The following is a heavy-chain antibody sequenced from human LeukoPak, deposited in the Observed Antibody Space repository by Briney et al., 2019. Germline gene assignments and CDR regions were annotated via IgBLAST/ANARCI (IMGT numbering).Heavy chain of an antibody. CDR3: ARHIGLVAPDGFDI. CDR2: IYPGDSDT. D-gene: IGHD2-8*02. J-gene: IGHJ3*02. Sequence: GESLKISCKGSGYTFTSYWIGWVRQMPGKGLGWMGIIYPGDSDTRYSPSFQGQGTISVDKSISTTYLQWNSLKASDTAMYYCARHIGLVAPDGFDIWGQGTMVTVSS. CDR1: GYTFTSYW. V-gene: IGHV5-51*01.